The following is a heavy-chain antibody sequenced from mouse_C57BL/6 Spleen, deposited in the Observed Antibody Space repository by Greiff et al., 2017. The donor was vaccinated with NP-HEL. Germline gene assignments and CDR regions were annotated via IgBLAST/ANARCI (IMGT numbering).Heavy chain of an antibody. V-gene: IGHV3-6*01. CDR1: GYSITSGYY. CDR3: ARDHYYGSSSYAMDY. CDR2: ISYDGSN. D-gene: IGHD1-1*01. J-gene: IGHJ4*01. Sequence: EVHLVESGPGLVKPSQSLSLTCSVTGYSITSGYYWNWIRQFPGNKLEWMGYISYDGSNNYNPSLKNRISITRDTSKNQFFLKLNSVTTEDTATYYCARDHYYGSSSYAMDYWGQGTSVTVSS.